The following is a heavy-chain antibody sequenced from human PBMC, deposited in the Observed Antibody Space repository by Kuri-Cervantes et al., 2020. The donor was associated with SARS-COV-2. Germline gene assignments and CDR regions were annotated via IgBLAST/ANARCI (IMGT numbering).Heavy chain of an antibody. V-gene: IGHV3-30*02. Sequence: GGSLRLSCAASGFTFSSYEMNWVRQAPGKGLEWVAFIRYDGSNKYYADSVKGRFTISRDNSRNSLYLEMISLRPEDTAVYYCAKVETASLDYWGQGTLVTVSS. CDR1: GFTFSSYE. D-gene: IGHD3-3*01. J-gene: IGHJ4*02. CDR2: IRYDGSNK. CDR3: AKVETASLDY.